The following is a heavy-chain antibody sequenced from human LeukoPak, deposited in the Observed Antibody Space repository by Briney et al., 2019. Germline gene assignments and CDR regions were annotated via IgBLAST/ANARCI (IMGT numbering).Heavy chain of an antibody. CDR3: AKDGYSSGWYSPTGHYFDY. CDR1: GFPFSSYP. D-gene: IGHD6-19*01. J-gene: IGHJ4*02. CDR2: ISCCGDSI. Sequence: GGSLRLSCAASGFPFSSYPMSWVRRATGKAVEWVSAISCCGDSILYADCEKGRFTIFRDNSKNTLYMQMNSLRAENTAVYYCAKDGYSSGWYSPTGHYFDYWGQGTLVTVSS. V-gene: IGHV3-23*01.